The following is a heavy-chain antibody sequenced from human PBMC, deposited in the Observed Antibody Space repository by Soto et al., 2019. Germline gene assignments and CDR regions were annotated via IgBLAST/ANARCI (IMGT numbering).Heavy chain of an antibody. CDR1: GYTFTGYY. Sequence: GASVKVSCKASGYTFTGYYMHWVRQAPGQGLEWMGWINPNSGGTNYAQKFQGWVTMTRDTSSSTAYMELSRLRSDDTAVYYCASDKGVAALYYYYYGMDVWGQGTTVTVSS. V-gene: IGHV1-2*04. J-gene: IGHJ6*02. CDR2: INPNSGGT. CDR3: ASDKGVAALYYYYYGMDV. D-gene: IGHD6-6*01.